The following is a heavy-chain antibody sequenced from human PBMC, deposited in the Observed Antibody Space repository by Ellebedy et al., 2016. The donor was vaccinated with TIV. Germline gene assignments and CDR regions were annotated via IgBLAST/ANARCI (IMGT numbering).Heavy chain of an antibody. CDR3: AHGSGWVFDL. CDR1: GFSLNNDRMG. Sequence: SGPTLVKPTETLTLTCTVSGFSLNNDRMGMSWIRQAPGKALEWLAHIFSNDEKSYSPTLKTRLSISKDTSKSQVVLTMTNMDPVDTATYYCAHGSGWVFDLWGQGILVTVSS. CDR2: IFSNDEK. D-gene: IGHD6-19*01. J-gene: IGHJ4*02. V-gene: IGHV2-26*01.